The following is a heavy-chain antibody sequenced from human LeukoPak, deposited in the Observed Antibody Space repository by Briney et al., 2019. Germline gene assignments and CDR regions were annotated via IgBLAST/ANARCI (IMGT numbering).Heavy chain of an antibody. V-gene: IGHV4-59*01. D-gene: IGHD6-19*01. CDR3: ARSERYNSGWYFYFDY. CDR1: VGSISTYY. Sequence: SETLSLNSTASVGSISTYYWSWLRQPPGKGLEWIGYIYYSGSTNYNPSLKSRVTISVDTSKNQFSLNLSSVTAADTAVYYCARSERYNSGWYFYFDYWGQGTLVTVSS. J-gene: IGHJ4*02. CDR2: IYYSGST.